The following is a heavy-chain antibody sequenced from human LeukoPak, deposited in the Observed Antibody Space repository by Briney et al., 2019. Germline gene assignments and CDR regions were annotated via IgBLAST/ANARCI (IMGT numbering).Heavy chain of an antibody. CDR1: GYTFTDYY. CDR2: ISAYNGNT. J-gene: IGHJ4*02. D-gene: IGHD6-13*01. Sequence: GASVKVSCKASGYTFTDYYIHWVRQAPGQGLEWLGWISAYNGNTNYAQKLQGRVTMTTDTSMSTAYMELRSLRSDDTAVYYCAREGLGSSWKIDYWGQGTLVTVSS. V-gene: IGHV1-18*04. CDR3: AREGLGSSWKIDY.